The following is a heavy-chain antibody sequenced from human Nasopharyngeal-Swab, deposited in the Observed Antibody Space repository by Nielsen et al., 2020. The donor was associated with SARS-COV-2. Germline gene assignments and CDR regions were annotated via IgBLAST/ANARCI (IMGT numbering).Heavy chain of an antibody. J-gene: IGHJ6*02. CDR2: ISSSGSTI. CDR3: ARAGNFWSGYYRSYYYGMDV. D-gene: IGHD3-3*01. Sequence: RQAPGKGLEWVSYISSSGSTIYYADSAKGRFTISRDNAKNSLYLQMNSLRAEDTAVYYCARAGNFWSGYYRSYYYGMDVWGQGTTVTVSS. V-gene: IGHV3-11*01.